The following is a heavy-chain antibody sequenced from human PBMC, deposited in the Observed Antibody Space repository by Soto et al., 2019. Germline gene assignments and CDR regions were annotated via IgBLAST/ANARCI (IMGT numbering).Heavy chain of an antibody. Sequence: SQTLSLTCAISGDSVSSNSVAWNWIRQSPSRGLEWLGRIYYRSKWYNDYAVAVKSRININPDTSKNQFSLQLNSVTPEDTAVYYCARFGGGWWFDYWGQGTLVTVSS. D-gene: IGHD6-19*01. CDR3: ARFGGGWWFDY. V-gene: IGHV6-1*01. CDR2: IYYRSKWYN. CDR1: GDSVSSNSVA. J-gene: IGHJ4*02.